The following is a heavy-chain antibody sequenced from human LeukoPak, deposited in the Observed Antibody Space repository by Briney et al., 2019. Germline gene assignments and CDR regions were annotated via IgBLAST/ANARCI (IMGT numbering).Heavy chain of an antibody. V-gene: IGHV3-48*03. J-gene: IGHJ4*02. CDR1: GFTFSSYE. CDR3: ARGLSGYYYVGYLDY. D-gene: IGHD3-22*01. CDR2: ISSSGSTI. Sequence: GGSLRLSCAASGFTFSSYEMNWVRQAPGKGLEWVSYISSSGSTIYYADSVKGRFTISRDNAKNSLYLQMNSLRAEDTAVYYCARGLSGYYYVGYLDYWGQGTLVTVSS.